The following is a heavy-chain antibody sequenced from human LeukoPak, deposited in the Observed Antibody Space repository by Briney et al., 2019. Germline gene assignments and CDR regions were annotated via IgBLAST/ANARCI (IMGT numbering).Heavy chain of an antibody. CDR1: GGSISSSSYY. Sequence: PSETLSLTCTVSGGSISSSSYYWGWIRQPPGKGLEWIGSIYYSGSTYYNPSLKSRVTISVDTSKNQFSLKLSSVTAADTAVYYCARLNIVVVPAATAAPVLAPDFDPWGQGTLVTVSS. V-gene: IGHV4-39*01. CDR2: IYYSGST. CDR3: ARLNIVVVPAATAAPVLAPDFDP. J-gene: IGHJ5*02. D-gene: IGHD2-2*01.